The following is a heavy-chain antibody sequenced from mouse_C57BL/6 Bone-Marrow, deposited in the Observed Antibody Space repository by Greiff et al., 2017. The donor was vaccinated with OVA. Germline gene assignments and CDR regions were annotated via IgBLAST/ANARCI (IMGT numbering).Heavy chain of an antibody. CDR3: ARSRYYGSSYY. CDR1: GYTFTSYW. D-gene: IGHD1-1*01. Sequence: QVQLQQPGAELVKPGASVKLSCKASGYTFTSYWMHWVKQRPGQGLEWIGMIHPNSGSTNYNEKFKSKATLTVDKSPSTAYMQLSSLTSEDSAVYYCARSRYYGSSYYWGQGTTLTVSS. J-gene: IGHJ2*01. V-gene: IGHV1-64*01. CDR2: IHPNSGST.